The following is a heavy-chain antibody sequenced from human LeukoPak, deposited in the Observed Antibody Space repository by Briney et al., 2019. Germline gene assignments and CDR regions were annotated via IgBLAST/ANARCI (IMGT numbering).Heavy chain of an antibody. CDR2: IWYDGSNK. D-gene: IGHD6-6*01. V-gene: IGHV3-30*02. Sequence: PGGSLRLSCAASGFTFSIYGMHWVRQAPGKGLEWVAFIWYDGSNKFYADSVKGRFTISRDNSRNTLYLQMSSLRAEDAAVYYCAKDFYSSSHDAFDIWGQGTMVTVSS. J-gene: IGHJ3*02. CDR1: GFTFSIYG. CDR3: AKDFYSSSHDAFDI.